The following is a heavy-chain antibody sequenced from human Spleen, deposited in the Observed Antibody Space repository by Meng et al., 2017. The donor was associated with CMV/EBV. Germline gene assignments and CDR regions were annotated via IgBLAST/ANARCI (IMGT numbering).Heavy chain of an antibody. CDR2: IIPILGIA. CDR1: GGTFSTYT. Sequence: SVKVSCKASGGTFSTYTITWVRQAPGQGLEWMGRIIPILGIANYAQKFQGRVTITADKSTSTAYMELRSLRSDDTAVYYCARAYYYDSSGPWGYYGMDVWGQGTTVTVSS. CDR3: ARAYYYDSSGPWGYYGMDV. J-gene: IGHJ6*02. D-gene: IGHD3-22*01. V-gene: IGHV1-69*02.